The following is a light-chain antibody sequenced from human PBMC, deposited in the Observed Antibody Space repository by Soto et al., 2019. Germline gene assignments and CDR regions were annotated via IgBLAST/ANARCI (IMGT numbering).Light chain of an antibody. CDR3: QQYNTYST. J-gene: IGKJ5*01. CDR1: QNIRNL. V-gene: IGKV1-5*01. Sequence: DIQLTQSPSTLSAAVGDSVTITCRASQNIRNLLAWYQQKPGKAPKPLIYDASTLKTGVPSRFSGSGSGSEFNFTITVLQPDGFATYFCQQYNTYSTFGQGTRLHIK. CDR2: DAS.